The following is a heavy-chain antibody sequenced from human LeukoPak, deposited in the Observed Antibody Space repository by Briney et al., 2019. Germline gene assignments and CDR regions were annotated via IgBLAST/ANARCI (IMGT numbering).Heavy chain of an antibody. V-gene: IGHV3-7*01. CDR2: IKQDGSEK. CDR1: GFTFSSYW. Sequence: PGGSLRLSCAASGFTFSSYWMSWVRQAPGKGLEWVSNIKQDGSEKYYVDSVKGRFTISRDNAKNSLYLQMNSLRAEDTAVYYCARDLPEMATLGGGFDYWGQGTLVTVSS. D-gene: IGHD5-24*01. J-gene: IGHJ4*02. CDR3: ARDLPEMATLGGGFDY.